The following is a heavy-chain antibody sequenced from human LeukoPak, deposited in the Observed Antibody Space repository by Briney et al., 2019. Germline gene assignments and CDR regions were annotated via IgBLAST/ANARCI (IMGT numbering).Heavy chain of an antibody. Sequence: PSETLSLTCTVSGGSISSSSYYWGWIRQPPGKGLEWIGSIYYSGSTYYNPSLKSRVTISVDTSKNQFSLKLSSVTAADTAVYYCARLVSSGSYPQIYYYYYGMDVWGQGTTVTVSS. CDR1: GGSISSSSYY. J-gene: IGHJ6*02. V-gene: IGHV4-39*01. CDR2: IYYSGST. D-gene: IGHD1-26*01. CDR3: ARLVSSGSYPQIYYYYYGMDV.